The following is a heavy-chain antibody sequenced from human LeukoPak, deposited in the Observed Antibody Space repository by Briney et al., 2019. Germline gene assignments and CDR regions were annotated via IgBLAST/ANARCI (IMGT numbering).Heavy chain of an antibody. Sequence: GASVKVSCKASGYTFTGYHMHWVRQPPGQGLEWMGWINPNSGGTNYAQKFQGRVTMTRDTSINTAYMELSSLRSDDTAVYFCARSLLMATTTYDYWGQGTLVTVSS. V-gene: IGHV1-2*02. J-gene: IGHJ4*02. CDR3: ARSLLMATTTYDY. D-gene: IGHD1-26*01. CDR2: INPNSGGT. CDR1: GYTFTGYH.